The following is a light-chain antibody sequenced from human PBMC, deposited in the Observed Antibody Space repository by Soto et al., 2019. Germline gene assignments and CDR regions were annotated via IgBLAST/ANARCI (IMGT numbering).Light chain of an antibody. Sequence: DIPMTQSPSTLSASVGDRVTITCRASQSISSWLAWYQQKPGKAPKLLIYDASSLESGVPARFSGSGAGTEFTLTISSLQPDDFAPYYCQQYNSYLTFGQGTKVEIK. CDR3: QQYNSYLT. CDR2: DAS. CDR1: QSISSW. V-gene: IGKV1-5*01. J-gene: IGKJ1*01.